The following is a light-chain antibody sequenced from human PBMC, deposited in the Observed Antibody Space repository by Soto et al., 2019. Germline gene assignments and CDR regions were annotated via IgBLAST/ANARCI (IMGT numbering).Light chain of an antibody. V-gene: IGKV3-20*01. J-gene: IGKJ4*01. CDR2: DAS. CDR3: EQYGSTPLP. CDR1: QSVGNNY. Sequence: EIVLKQSPGTLSLSPGERATLSCRASQSVGNNYLAWYQQKPGQAPRFLIYDASSRATGIPYRFSGSGAETDFTLTISRLEPEDFAVYYCEQYGSTPLPFGGGTKVDIK.